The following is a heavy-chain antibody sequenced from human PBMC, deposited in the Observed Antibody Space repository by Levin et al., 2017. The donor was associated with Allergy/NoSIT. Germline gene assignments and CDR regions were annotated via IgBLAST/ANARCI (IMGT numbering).Heavy chain of an antibody. CDR3: ARQPKSGYGFFDY. CDR1: GYTFTGYY. Sequence: ASVKVSCKASGYTFTGYYMHWVRQAPGQGLEWMGWINPNSGGTNYAQKFQGRVTMTRDTSISTAYMELNRLRSDDTAVYYCARQPKSGYGFFDYWGQGTLVTVSS. V-gene: IGHV1-2*02. CDR2: INPNSGGT. J-gene: IGHJ4*02. D-gene: IGHD5-12*01.